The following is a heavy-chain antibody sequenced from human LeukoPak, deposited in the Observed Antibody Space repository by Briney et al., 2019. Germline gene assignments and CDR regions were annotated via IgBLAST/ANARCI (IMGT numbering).Heavy chain of an antibody. V-gene: IGHV3-7*01. J-gene: IGHJ6*02. CDR1: GFTFSTYW. CDR3: TRDRQGPKLYEMHV. D-gene: IGHD3-10*01. CDR2: IRQDGSAK. Sequence: GGFLRLSCAASGFTFSTYWMSWVRQAPGKGLGWVANIRQDGSAKYYLDSVKGRFTISRDNAKNSLYLQMNSLRAEDTAVYSCTRDRQGPKLYEMHVWGQGTTVTVSS.